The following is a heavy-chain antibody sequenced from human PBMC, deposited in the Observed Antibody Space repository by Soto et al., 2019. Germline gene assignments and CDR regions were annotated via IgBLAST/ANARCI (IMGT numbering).Heavy chain of an antibody. CDR2: IIPILGIA. J-gene: IGHJ4*02. V-gene: IGHV1-69*08. Sequence: QVQLVQSGAEVKKPGSSVNVSCKASGGTFSSYTISWVLQAPGQGLEWMGRIIPILGIANYAQKFQGRVTITADKSTSTAYMELSSLRSEDTAVYYCARDRGDGYNNYWGQGTLVTVSS. D-gene: IGHD3-10*01. CDR1: GGTFSSYT. CDR3: ARDRGDGYNNY.